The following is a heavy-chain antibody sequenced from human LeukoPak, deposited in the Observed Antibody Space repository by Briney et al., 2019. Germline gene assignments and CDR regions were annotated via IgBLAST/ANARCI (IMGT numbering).Heavy chain of an antibody. J-gene: IGHJ4*02. V-gene: IGHV3-21*01. CDR1: GFTFSYYS. Sequence: GGSLRLSCAASGFTFSYYSMNWVRQAPGKGLEWVSSISTSGGYTYSADSVRGRFTVSRDNAKNSLYLQMNSLRADDTAVYYCARDRGYSYADYWGQGTLVTVSS. CDR3: ARDRGYSYADY. CDR2: ISTSGGYT. D-gene: IGHD5-18*01.